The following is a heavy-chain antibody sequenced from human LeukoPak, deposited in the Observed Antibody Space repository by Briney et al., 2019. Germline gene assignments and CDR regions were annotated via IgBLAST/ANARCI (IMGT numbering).Heavy chain of an antibody. J-gene: IGHJ4*02. V-gene: IGHV3-48*01. CDR3: ARYPAVAAFDY. Sequence: GGSLRLSCAASGFTFSSYSMNWVRQAPGKGLEWVSYISSSSSTIYYADSVKGRFTISRDNAKNSLYLQMNSLRAEDTAVYYCARYPAVAAFDYWGQGTLVTVSS. D-gene: IGHD6-19*01. CDR1: GFTFSSYS. CDR2: ISSSSSTI.